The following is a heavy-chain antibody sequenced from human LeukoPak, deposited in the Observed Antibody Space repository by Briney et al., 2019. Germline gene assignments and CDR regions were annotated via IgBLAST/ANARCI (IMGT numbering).Heavy chain of an antibody. D-gene: IGHD2-15*01. CDR1: GGSFSGYY. J-gene: IGHJ5*02. CDR2: INHSGST. V-gene: IGHV4-34*01. Sequence: SETLSLTCAVYGGSFSGYYWSWIRQPPGKGLEWIGEINHSGSTNYNPSLKSRVTISVDTSKNQFSLKLSSVTAADTAVYYCARGVKRPGRYYSGGSCYSYWFDPWGQGTLVTVSS. CDR3: ARGVKRPGRYYSGGSCYSYWFDP.